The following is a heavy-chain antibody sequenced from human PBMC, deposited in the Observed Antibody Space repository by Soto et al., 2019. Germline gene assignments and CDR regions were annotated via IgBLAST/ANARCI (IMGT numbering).Heavy chain of an antibody. CDR2: CHNSGVT. J-gene: IGHJ4*02. CDR3: ATTSSGYPY. D-gene: IGHD3-22*01. V-gene: IGHV4-39*01. Sequence: QLQPQESGPGLVRPSETQSLTCTVTGGSISSSNYFWGWIRQSPVKGLEWIGSCHNSGVTYYNPSLKSRATVDMSKNQISLKLSSVTAADTALYYCATTSSGYPYWGRGTLVTVSS. CDR1: GGSISSSNYF.